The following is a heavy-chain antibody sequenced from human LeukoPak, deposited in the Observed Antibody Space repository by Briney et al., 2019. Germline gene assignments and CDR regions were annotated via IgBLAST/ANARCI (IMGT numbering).Heavy chain of an antibody. D-gene: IGHD3-9*01. CDR2: IYHSGST. J-gene: IGHJ6*03. CDR3: ARGNNDFLTTYYPYYMDV. CDR1: GGSISSSNW. V-gene: IGHV4-4*02. Sequence: KPSETLSLTCAVSGGSISSSNWWSWVRQPPGKGLEWIGEIYHSGSTNYNPSLKSRVTISVDKSKNQFSLKLSSVTAADTAVYYCARGNNDFLTTYYPYYMDVWGKGTTVTVSS.